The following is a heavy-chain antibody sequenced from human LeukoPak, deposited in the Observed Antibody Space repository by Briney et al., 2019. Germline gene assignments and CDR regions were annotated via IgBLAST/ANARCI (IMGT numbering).Heavy chain of an antibody. J-gene: IGHJ6*02. D-gene: IGHD2-15*01. CDR2: INPSGGST. CDR1: GYTFTSYY. Sequence: ASVKVSCKASGYTFTSYYMHWVRQAPGQGLEWMGIINPSGGSTSYAQKFQGRVTMTRDTSTSTVYMELSSLRSEDTAVYYCARENLYCSGGTCYSGYHYYGMDVWGQGTTVTVS. CDR3: ARENLYCSGGTCYSGYHYYGMDV. V-gene: IGHV1-46*01.